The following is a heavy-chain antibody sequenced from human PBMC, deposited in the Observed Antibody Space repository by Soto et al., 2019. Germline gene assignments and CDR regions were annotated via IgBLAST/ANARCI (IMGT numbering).Heavy chain of an antibody. V-gene: IGHV4-59*08. CDR2: IYYSGST. Sequence: SETLSLTCTVSGGSISSYYWSWIRQPPGKGLEWIGYIYYSGSTNYNPSLKSRVTISVDTSKNQFSLKLSSVTAADTAVYYCARHRKRYCSSTSCSDYWGQGTLVTVSS. J-gene: IGHJ4*02. D-gene: IGHD2-2*01. CDR1: GGSISSYY. CDR3: ARHRKRYCSSTSCSDY.